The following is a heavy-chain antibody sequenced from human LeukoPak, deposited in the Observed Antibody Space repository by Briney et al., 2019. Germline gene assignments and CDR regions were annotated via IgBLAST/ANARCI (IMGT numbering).Heavy chain of an antibody. CDR2: IYHSGST. D-gene: IGHD2-2*01. CDR3: AREVRWSYQLLHFDY. V-gene: IGHV4-30-2*01. Sequence: SETLFLTCTVSGGSISSGGYYWSWIRQPPGKGLEWIGYIYHSGSTYYNPSLKSRVTISVDTSKNQFSLKLSSVTAADTAVYYCAREVRWSYQLLHFDYWGQGTLVTVSS. CDR1: GGSISSGGYY. J-gene: IGHJ4*02.